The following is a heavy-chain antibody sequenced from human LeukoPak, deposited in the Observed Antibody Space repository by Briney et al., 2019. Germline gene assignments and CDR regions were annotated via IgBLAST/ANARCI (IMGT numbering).Heavy chain of an antibody. D-gene: IGHD6-19*01. V-gene: IGHV4-39*07. CDR3: ARPRTSGWYFGAFGI. CDR1: GGSISSSSYY. J-gene: IGHJ3*02. CDR2: FSSAGSA. Sequence: SETLSLTCTVSGGSISSSSYYWGWIRQPPGKELEWIGSFSSAGSAYYNPSLKSRVTISVDTSKNQFSLKLSSVTAADTAVYYCARPRTSGWYFGAFGIWGQGTMVTVSS.